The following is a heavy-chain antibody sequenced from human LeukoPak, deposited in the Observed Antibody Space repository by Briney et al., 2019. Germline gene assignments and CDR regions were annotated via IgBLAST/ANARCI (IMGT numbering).Heavy chain of an antibody. CDR3: ARRDIVKGGFDF. CDR2: IYYSGST. J-gene: IGHJ4*02. D-gene: IGHD3-16*02. Sequence: SETLSLTCTVSGDSVNTRRYYWGWIRQPPGKGLEWIGSIYYSGSTYYNPSLKSRVTISVDTSKNQFSLNLTSVTAADTAVHFCARRDIVKGGFDFWGQGTLVTVSS. CDR1: GDSVNTRRYY. V-gene: IGHV4-39*01.